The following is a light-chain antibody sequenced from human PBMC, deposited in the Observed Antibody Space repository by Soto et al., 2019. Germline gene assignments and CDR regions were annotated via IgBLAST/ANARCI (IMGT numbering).Light chain of an antibody. CDR1: QSISSW. CDR2: AAS. Sequence: DIQMTQSPSSVSASVGDRVTITCRASQSISSWLAWYQQKPGTVPRLLIYAASSLQDGVPSRFSGSVAGTEFTLTITSLQPEDCGPDYCQQGNSFPSTFAQGTRLEIK. V-gene: IGKV1-12*01. CDR3: QQGNSFPST. J-gene: IGKJ5*01.